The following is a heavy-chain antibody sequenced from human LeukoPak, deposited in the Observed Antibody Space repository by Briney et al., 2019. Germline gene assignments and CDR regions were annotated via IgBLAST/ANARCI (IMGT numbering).Heavy chain of an antibody. CDR2: ISGDGGIT. CDR1: EFTFNTYA. D-gene: IGHD1-20*01. Sequence: GGSLRLSCAASEFTFNTYAVSWVRQAPGKGLEWVSAISGDGGITYYADSVRGRFTISRDNSKSTLYLQMNSLRAEDTAVYYCARFVANWNPGGMDVWGQGTTVIVSS. CDR3: ARFVANWNPGGMDV. J-gene: IGHJ6*02. V-gene: IGHV3-23*01.